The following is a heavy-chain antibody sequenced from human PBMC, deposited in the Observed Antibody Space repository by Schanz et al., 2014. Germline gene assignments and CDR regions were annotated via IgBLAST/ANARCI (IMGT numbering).Heavy chain of an antibody. CDR3: ARSGVDV. J-gene: IGHJ6*02. CDR2: ITGGSTTYT. CDR1: GFTFNNFG. V-gene: IGHV3-21*01. Sequence: EVQLVESGGELVQPGGSLRLSCAASGFTFNNFGMNWVRQAPGKGLEWVSCITGGSTTYTCYADSVRGRFTISRDNAKSSVYLQMNSLRAEDTAVYYCARSGVDVWGQGTTVTVSS. D-gene: IGHD3-10*01.